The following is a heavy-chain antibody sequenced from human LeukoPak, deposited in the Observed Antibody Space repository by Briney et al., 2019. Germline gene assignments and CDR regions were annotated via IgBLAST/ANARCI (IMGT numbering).Heavy chain of an antibody. Sequence: ASVKVSCKASGYTFTSYYMHWVRQAPGQGLEWMGIINPSGGSTSYAQKLQGRVTMTRDMSTSTVYMELSSLRSEDTAVYYCARGIAARAPLSFYYYYYYMDVWGKGTTVTVSS. J-gene: IGHJ6*03. CDR1: GYTFTSYY. CDR3: ARGIAARAPLSFYYYYYYMDV. V-gene: IGHV1-46*01. D-gene: IGHD6-6*01. CDR2: INPSGGST.